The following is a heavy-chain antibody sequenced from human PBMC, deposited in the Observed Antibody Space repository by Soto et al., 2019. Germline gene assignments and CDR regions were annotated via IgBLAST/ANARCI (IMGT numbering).Heavy chain of an antibody. D-gene: IGHD3-10*01. J-gene: IGHJ4*02. Sequence: SETLSLTCTVTGDSISSRSYYWGWILQPPGKGLEWIGSIYYSGSTYNNPSLRSRVSMSIDTSKDQFSLKLKSVTAAEKALYFRARQRSSGVTQASFDLWGPGSLVTVS. V-gene: IGHV4-39*01. CDR1: GDSISSRSYY. CDR3: ARQRSSGVTQASFDL. CDR2: IYYSGST.